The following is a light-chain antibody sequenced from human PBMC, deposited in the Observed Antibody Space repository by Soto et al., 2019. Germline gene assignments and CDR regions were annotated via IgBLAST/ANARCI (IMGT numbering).Light chain of an antibody. CDR2: GTS. J-gene: IGKJ1*01. CDR1: QSVSSSY. Sequence: EIVLTQSPGTLSLSPGERATLSCRASQSVSSSYLASYQQKPGQAPRLLIYGTSSRATGIPDRFSGSGSGTDFTLTISGLEPEDFAVYYCQQYGGSPRTFGQGTKVDIK. V-gene: IGKV3-20*01. CDR3: QQYGGSPRT.